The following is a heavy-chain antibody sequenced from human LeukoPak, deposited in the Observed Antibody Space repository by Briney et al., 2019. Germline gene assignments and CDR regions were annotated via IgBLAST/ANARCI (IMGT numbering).Heavy chain of an antibody. V-gene: IGHV4-34*01. CDR2: SNQSGRT. Sequence: SETLSLTCAVYGGSFSCYYWSWIRQVPGKGLEWLGESNQSGRTNYNTSLKSRVTISVDTSKNQISLNLSFVTATDTAVYYCARAWFGFWQIRYADDHAFDVWGPGTMVTVSS. D-gene: IGHD2-2*01. CDR1: GGSFSCYY. J-gene: IGHJ3*01. CDR3: ARAWFGFWQIRYADDHAFDV.